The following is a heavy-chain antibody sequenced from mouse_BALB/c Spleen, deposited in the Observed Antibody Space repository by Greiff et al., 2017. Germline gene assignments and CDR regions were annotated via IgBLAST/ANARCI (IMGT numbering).Heavy chain of an antibody. Sequence: EVQLQESGGGLVQPGGSLKLSCAASGFTFSSYGMSWVRQTPDKRLELVATINSNGGSTYYPDSVKGRFTISRDNAKNTLYLQMSSLKSEDTAMYYCARVGELRRGYAMDYWGQGTSVTVSS. J-gene: IGHJ4*01. D-gene: IGHD1-1*01. CDR2: INSNGGST. CDR3: ARVGELRRGYAMDY. CDR1: GFTFSSYG. V-gene: IGHV5-6-3*01.